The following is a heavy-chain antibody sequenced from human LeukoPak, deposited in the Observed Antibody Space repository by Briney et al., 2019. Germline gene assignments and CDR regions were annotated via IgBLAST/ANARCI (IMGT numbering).Heavy chain of an antibody. V-gene: IGHV5-51*01. D-gene: IGHD6-13*01. CDR2: IYPGDSET. J-gene: IGHJ4*02. CDR1: RYSFTSYW. CDR3: ARLLRNIAAAVYYFDY. Sequence: GESLKISCKGSRYSFTSYWIGWVLQMPRKGLEWMGIIYPGDSETRYSPSFQGQVTISADKSISTAYLQWSSLKASDTAMYYCARLLRNIAAAVYYFDYWGQGTLVTVSS.